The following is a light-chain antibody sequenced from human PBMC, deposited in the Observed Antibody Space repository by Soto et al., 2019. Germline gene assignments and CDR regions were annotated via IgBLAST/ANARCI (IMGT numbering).Light chain of an antibody. Sequence: EIVLTQSPGILSLSPGERATLSCRASQSVSSSYLAWYQQKPGQAPRLLIYGASSRATGIPDRFSGSGSGTEFTLTISRLDPEDFAVYDCQQYGSSPWTFGQGTKVDIK. V-gene: IGKV3-20*01. CDR3: QQYGSSPWT. J-gene: IGKJ1*01. CDR1: QSVSSSY. CDR2: GAS.